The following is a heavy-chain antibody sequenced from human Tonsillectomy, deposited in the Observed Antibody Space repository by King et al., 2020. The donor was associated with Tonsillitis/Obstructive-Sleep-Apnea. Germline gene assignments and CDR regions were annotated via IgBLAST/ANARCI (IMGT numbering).Heavy chain of an antibody. J-gene: IGHJ3*02. D-gene: IGHD7-27*01. CDR3: ARSQTGAYAFDI. CDR2: IWYDGTNK. V-gene: IGHV3-33*01. CDR1: GFTLSSFR. Sequence: VQLVESGGGVVQPGRSLRLSCAASGFTLSSFRMHWVRQAPGKGLEWVAAIWYDGTNKDYAESVKGRFTISRDNSENALYLQMNSLRDEDTALYYCARSQTGAYAFDIWGQGTMVTVSS.